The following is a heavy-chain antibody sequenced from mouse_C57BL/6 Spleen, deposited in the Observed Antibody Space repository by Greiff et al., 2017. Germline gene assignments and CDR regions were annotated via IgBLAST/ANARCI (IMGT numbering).Heavy chain of an antibody. CDR2: INPNNGGT. CDR1: GYTFTDYY. J-gene: IGHJ2*01. V-gene: IGHV1-26*01. Sequence: VQLQQSGPELVKPGASVKISCKASGYTFTDYYMNWVKQSHGKSLEWIGDINPNNGGTSYNQKFKGKATLTVDKSSSTAYMELRSLTSEDSAVYYCAREIDYYGSSYYFDYWGQGTTLTVSS. CDR3: AREIDYYGSSYYFDY. D-gene: IGHD1-1*01.